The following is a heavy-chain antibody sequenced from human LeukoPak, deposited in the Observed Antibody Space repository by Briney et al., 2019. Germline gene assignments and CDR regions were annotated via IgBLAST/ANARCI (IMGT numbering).Heavy chain of an antibody. D-gene: IGHD1-26*01. Sequence: PGGSLRLSCAASGFTFSSYAMSWVRQAPGKGLEWVSTISGSRGDTYYADSVKGRFTISRDNSKNTLYLQVNSLRAEDTAVYYCAKGGKWDVTPFDYWGQGTLVTVSS. V-gene: IGHV3-23*01. CDR3: AKGGKWDVTPFDY. J-gene: IGHJ4*02. CDR1: GFTFSSYA. CDR2: ISGSRGDT.